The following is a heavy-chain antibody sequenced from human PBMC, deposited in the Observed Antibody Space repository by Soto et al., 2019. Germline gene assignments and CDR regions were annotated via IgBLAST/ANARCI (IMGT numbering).Heavy chain of an antibody. CDR1: GGSVSSGSYY. CDR3: AREYSSSSSERRFDP. D-gene: IGHD6-6*01. CDR2: IYYSGST. J-gene: IGHJ5*02. V-gene: IGHV4-61*01. Sequence: SETLSLTCTVSGGSVSSGSYYWSWIRQPPGKGLEWIGYIYYSGSTNYNPSLKSRVTISVDTSKNQFSLKLSSVTAADTAVYYCAREYSSSSSERRFDPWGQGTLVTVSS.